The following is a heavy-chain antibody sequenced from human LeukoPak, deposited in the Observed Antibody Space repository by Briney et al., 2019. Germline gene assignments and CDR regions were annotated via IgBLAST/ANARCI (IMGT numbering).Heavy chain of an antibody. CDR3: ARGGGSYPFFDY. Sequence: GGSLRLSCAASGFTFGIYEMNWVRQAPGKGLEWFSYTSNSDTTRYYADSVKGRFTISRDNVKNSLYLQMNSLRAEDTAVYYCARGGGSYPFFDYWGQGTLVTVSS. D-gene: IGHD1-26*01. CDR1: GFTFGIYE. CDR2: TSNSDTTR. V-gene: IGHV3-48*03. J-gene: IGHJ4*02.